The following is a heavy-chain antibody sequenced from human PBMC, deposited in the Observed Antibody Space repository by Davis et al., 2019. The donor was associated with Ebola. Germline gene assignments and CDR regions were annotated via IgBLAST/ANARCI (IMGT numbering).Heavy chain of an antibody. J-gene: IGHJ6*02. Sequence: MPSETLSLTCAVYRGSFSGYHWSWIRQPPGKGLEWIGEINHSGSTNYNPSLKSRVTISVDPSKNQFSLKLSSVTAADTAVYYCARDAYYDFWSGYYTDYYYGMDVWGQGTTVTVSS. D-gene: IGHD3-3*01. CDR2: INHSGST. CDR3: ARDAYYDFWSGYYTDYYYGMDV. CDR1: RGSFSGYH. V-gene: IGHV4-34*01.